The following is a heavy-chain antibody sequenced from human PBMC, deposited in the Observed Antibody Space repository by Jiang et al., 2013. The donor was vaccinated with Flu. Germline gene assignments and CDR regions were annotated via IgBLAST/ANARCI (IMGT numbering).Heavy chain of an antibody. CDR1: GGSISSYY. CDR3: AREGVTTRPEEWFDP. J-gene: IGHJ5*02. D-gene: IGHD4-17*01. V-gene: IGHV4-59*01. Sequence: GLVKPSETLSLTCTVSGGSISSYYWSWIREPPGKGLEWIGYIYYSGSTNYNPSLKSRVTISVDTSKNQFSLKLSSVTAADTAVYYCAREGVTTRPEEWFDPWGQGTLVTVSS. CDR2: IYYSGST.